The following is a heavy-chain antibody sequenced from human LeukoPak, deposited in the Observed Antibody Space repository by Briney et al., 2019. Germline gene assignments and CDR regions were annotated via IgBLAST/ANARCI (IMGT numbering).Heavy chain of an antibody. CDR2: IDYGGRVV. CDR3: TRDLEY. Sequence: GGSLRLSCVASGFTFSDYTMNWVRQAPGKGPEWLSYIDYGGRVVYYADSVKGRLTISRGNAENSLYLQMNSLRVEDTALYYCTRDLEYWGQGVLVTVSS. J-gene: IGHJ4*02. CDR1: GFTFSDYT. V-gene: IGHV3-48*01.